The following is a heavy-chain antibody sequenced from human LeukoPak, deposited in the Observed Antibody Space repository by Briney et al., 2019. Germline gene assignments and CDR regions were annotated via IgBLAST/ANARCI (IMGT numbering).Heavy chain of an antibody. Sequence: GGSLRLSCAASGFTFSSYSMNWVRQAPGKGLEWVSSISSSSSYIYYADSVKGRFTISRDNSKNTLYLQMNSLRAEDTAVYYCAKDRAYYSDSSGYYLVRAYDYWGQGTLVTVSS. V-gene: IGHV3-21*04. CDR1: GFTFSSYS. CDR2: ISSSSSYI. J-gene: IGHJ4*02. CDR3: AKDRAYYSDSSGYYLVRAYDY. D-gene: IGHD3-22*01.